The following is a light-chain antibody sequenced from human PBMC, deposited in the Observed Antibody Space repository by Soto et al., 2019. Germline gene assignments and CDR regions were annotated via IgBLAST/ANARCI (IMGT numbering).Light chain of an antibody. Sequence: DIQMTQSPFSLSASVGHSVTITCGASQDIGSWLAWYQQKPGKAPNLLIYAATNLQNGVPSRFSVSGSGTDFTLTIDRLQNEDFATYYCQQANSLTITYRQGTRLEIK. V-gene: IGKV1D-12*01. CDR3: QQANSLTIT. CDR1: QDIGSW. CDR2: AAT. J-gene: IGKJ5*01.